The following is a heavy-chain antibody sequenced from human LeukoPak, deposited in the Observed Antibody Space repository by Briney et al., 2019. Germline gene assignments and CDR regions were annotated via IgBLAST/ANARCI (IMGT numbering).Heavy chain of an antibody. CDR1: GGSFSGYY. CDR2: INHSRST. Sequence: SDTLSLTCAVYGGSFSGYYWGWIRQPPGKGLEWIGEINHSRSTNYNPSLKSRVTISVDTSKNQFSLKLSSVTAAATAVYYCAVLTRKPKGAFDIWGQGTMVTVSS. V-gene: IGHV4-34*01. D-gene: IGHD2-8*01. J-gene: IGHJ3*02. CDR3: AVLTRKPKGAFDI.